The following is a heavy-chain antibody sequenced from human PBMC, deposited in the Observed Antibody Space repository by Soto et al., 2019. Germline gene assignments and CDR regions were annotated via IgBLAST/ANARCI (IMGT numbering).Heavy chain of an antibody. CDR3: ARSPTLHGDYDSWYFDL. V-gene: IGHV4-59*02. Sequence: QVQLQESGPGLVKSSETLSLTCTVSGGAVSGFYWSWLRQIPGAELQWIGYIYNTGSTNYNPTLESRVTISVDTSKTQFSLKVTSVTAADTAVYYCARSPTLHGDYDSWYFDLWGRGTLVTVSP. CDR2: IYNTGST. D-gene: IGHD4-17*01. J-gene: IGHJ2*01. CDR1: GGAVSGFY.